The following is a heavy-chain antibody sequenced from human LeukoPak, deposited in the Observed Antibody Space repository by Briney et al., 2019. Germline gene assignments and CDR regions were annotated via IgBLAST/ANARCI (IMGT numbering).Heavy chain of an antibody. Sequence: ASVTVSCQHSGWTLPHHALYWLRPAPAPALEWLGWINTNTGNPSYTQGFTGRFVLSLDTSVSTAYLQICSLMAEDTAVYYCARDTTMVRGVITASWFHPGGQGTLVTVSS. V-gene: IGHV7-4-1*01. D-gene: IGHD3-10*01. CDR3: ARDTTMVRGVITASWFHP. J-gene: IGHJ5*02. CDR2: INTNTGNP. CDR1: GWTLPHHA.